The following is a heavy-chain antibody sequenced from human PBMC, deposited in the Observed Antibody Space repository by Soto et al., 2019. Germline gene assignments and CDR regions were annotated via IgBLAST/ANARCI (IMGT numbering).Heavy chain of an antibody. CDR2: IIPIFGTA. D-gene: IGHD3-22*01. CDR1: GGTFSSYA. CDR3: ASSGGDSSGYYYGGY. Sequence: QVQLVQSGAEVKKPGSSVKVSCKASGGTFSSYAISWVRQAPGQGLEWMGGIIPIFGTANYAQKFQGRVRITADESTRTAYMELCSLRSEDTAVYYCASSGGDSSGYYYGGYWGQGTLVTVSS. V-gene: IGHV1-69*01. J-gene: IGHJ4*02.